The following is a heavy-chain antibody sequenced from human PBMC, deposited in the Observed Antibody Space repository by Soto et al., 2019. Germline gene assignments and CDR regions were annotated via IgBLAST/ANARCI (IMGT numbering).Heavy chain of an antibody. CDR1: GLTFSSYA. V-gene: IGHV3-23*01. CDR3: AKGGTVVTPDFDY. CDR2: VSASGGST. Sequence: VHLLESGGGLGQPGGSLRLSCEASGLTFSSYAMSWVRQAPGKGLEWVSTVSASGGSTYYADSVKGRFTISRDNSMNTLYLQMNSLRAEDTAVYYCAKGGTVVTPDFDYWGQGTLVTVSS. J-gene: IGHJ4*02. D-gene: IGHD2-21*02.